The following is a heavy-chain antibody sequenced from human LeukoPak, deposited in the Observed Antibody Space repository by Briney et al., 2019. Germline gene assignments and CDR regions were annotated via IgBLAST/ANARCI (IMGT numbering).Heavy chain of an antibody. J-gene: IGHJ5*02. CDR1: GGSISSHY. CDR3: ARLYDSSGYTNWLDP. D-gene: IGHD3-22*01. V-gene: IGHV4-59*11. CDR2: TYYSGSS. Sequence: SETLSLTCTVSGGSISSHYWSWIRQPPGKGLEWIGYTYYSGSSKYNPSLKSRVTISVDTSKNQFSLKLSSVTAADTAVYYCARLYDSSGYTNWLDPWGQGTLVTVSS.